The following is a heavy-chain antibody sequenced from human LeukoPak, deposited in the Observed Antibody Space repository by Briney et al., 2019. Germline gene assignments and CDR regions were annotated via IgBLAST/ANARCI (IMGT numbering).Heavy chain of an antibody. CDR1: GYTFTSYY. CDR3: ARSGYSSGWSLVYYYYMDV. CDR2: INPSGGST. J-gene: IGHJ6*03. V-gene: IGHV1-46*01. Sequence: ASVKVSCKASGYTFTSYYMHWVRQAPGQGLEWMGIINPSGGSTSYAQKFQGRVTMTRDMSTSTVYMELSSLRSEDTAVYYCARSGYSSGWSLVYYYYMDVWGKGTTVTVSS. D-gene: IGHD6-19*01.